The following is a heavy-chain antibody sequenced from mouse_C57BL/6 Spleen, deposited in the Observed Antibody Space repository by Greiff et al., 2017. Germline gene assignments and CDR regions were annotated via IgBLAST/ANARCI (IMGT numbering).Heavy chain of an antibody. V-gene: IGHV1-55*01. Sequence: QVQLQQPGAELVKPGASVKMSCKASGYTFTSYWITWVKQRPGQGLEWIGVIYPGSGSTNYNEKFKSTATLTVDTSSSTAYMQLSSLTSEASAVYYCAKSCTGTGDYWGQGTTLTVSA. CDR1: GYTFTSYW. D-gene: IGHD4-1*01. J-gene: IGHJ2*01. CDR2: IYPGSGST. CDR3: AKSCTGTGDY.